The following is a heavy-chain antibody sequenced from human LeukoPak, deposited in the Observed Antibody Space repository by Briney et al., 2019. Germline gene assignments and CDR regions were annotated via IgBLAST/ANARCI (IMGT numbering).Heavy chain of an antibody. CDR2: IKSKTDGGTT. J-gene: IGHJ4*02. CDR3: AKEIVVVPAAMDYFDY. V-gene: IGHV3-15*01. Sequence: GGSLRLSCAASGFTFSNAWMSWVRQAPGKGLEWVGRIKSKTDGGTTDYAAPVKGRFTISRDDSKNTLYLQMNSLKTEDTAVYYCAKEIVVVPAAMDYFDYWGQGTLVTVSS. CDR1: GFTFSNAW. D-gene: IGHD2-2*01.